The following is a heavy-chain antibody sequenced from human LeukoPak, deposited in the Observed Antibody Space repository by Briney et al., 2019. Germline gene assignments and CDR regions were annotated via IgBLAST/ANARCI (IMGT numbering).Heavy chain of an antibody. J-gene: IGHJ3*02. V-gene: IGHV4-39*01. CDR3: ARRPKIRRGESCYSDRFLSAFDI. CDR1: GGSISDSSYY. Sequence: SETLSLTCSLSGGSISDSSYYWAWIRQPPGKGLEWIGSIHYRGTTYYKSSLKSRVTVSVDTAKNQFSLKLNSVTAADTAVYYCARRPKIRRGESCYSDRFLSAFDIWGQGTMVTVSS. CDR2: IHYRGTT. D-gene: IGHD2-15*01.